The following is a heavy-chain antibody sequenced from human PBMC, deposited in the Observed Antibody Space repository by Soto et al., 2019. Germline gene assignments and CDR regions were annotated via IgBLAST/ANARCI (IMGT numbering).Heavy chain of an antibody. CDR2: IYQSGST. V-gene: IGHV4-61*01. Sequence: QVQLQESGPGLVKPSETLSLTCTVSGVSVNSGNYYWSWIRQTPGKGLEWIGYIYQSGSTRYNPSLKSRVTTPLDTSKNQFSLTMSSVTAADTAVYYWASGTIYHSYAMDVWGQGKMVTVSS. J-gene: IGHJ6*02. D-gene: IGHD2-2*01. CDR3: ASGTIYHSYAMDV. CDR1: GVSVNSGNYY.